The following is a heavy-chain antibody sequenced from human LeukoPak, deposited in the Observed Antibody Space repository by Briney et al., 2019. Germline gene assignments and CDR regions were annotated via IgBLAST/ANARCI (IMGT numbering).Heavy chain of an antibody. D-gene: IGHD3-10*01. J-gene: IGHJ4*02. CDR2: ISADSAAT. CDR3: ARKSASGNYPLDY. V-gene: IGHV3-23*01. CDR1: GFNFGSYS. Sequence: GGSLRLSCAASGFNFGSYSMTWVRQAPGKGLEWVSVISADSAATFYADSVKGRFTISRDNGRNTVFLQMSSLRAEDTALYYCARKSASGNYPLDYWGQGTLVTVSS.